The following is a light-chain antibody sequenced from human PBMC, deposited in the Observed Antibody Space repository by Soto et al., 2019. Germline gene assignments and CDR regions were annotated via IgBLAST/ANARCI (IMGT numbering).Light chain of an antibody. CDR1: QGVSSNY. V-gene: IGKV3-20*01. CDR3: QHYGSSRT. CDR2: GTS. J-gene: IGKJ1*01. Sequence: EIVLTQSPGTLSLSPVERATLSFRASQGVSSNYLAWYQQKSGQAPRLLLYGTSSRATGIPERFSGSGSGTDLTLTIRRLEPEDFAVYYCQHYGSSRTFGQGTKVDIK.